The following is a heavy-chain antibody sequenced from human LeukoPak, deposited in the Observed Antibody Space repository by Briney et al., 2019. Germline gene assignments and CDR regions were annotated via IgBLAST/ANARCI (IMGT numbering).Heavy chain of an antibody. CDR1: GASVSSASY. CDR3: ARSRAFNSGAFDP. CDR2: IYNGVNT. J-gene: IGHJ5*02. V-gene: IGHV4-61*01. Sequence: SETLSLTCTVSGASVSSASYWTWIRQPPGKGVKWIAHIYNGVNTNYNPSLKSRVTISVDTSKNQFSLRLNSVTAADTAVYYCARSRAFNSGAFDPWGQGSLVTVSS. D-gene: IGHD1-26*01.